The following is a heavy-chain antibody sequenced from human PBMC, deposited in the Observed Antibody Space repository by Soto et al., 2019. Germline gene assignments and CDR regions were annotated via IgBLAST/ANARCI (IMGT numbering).Heavy chain of an antibody. CDR1: GGTFSSYA. CDR3: ARAIAAAGDNDY. V-gene: IGHV1-2*02. CDR2: INPNSGGT. J-gene: IGHJ4*02. D-gene: IGHD6-13*01. Sequence: ASVKVSCKASGGTFSSYAISWVRQAPGQGLEWMGWINPNSGGTNYAQKFQGRVTMTRDTSISTAYMELSRLRSDDTAVYYCARAIAAAGDNDYWGQGTLVTVSS.